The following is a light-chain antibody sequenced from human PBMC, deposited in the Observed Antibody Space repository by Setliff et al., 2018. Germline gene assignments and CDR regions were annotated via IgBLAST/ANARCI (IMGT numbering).Light chain of an antibody. CDR3: EAWDDSLNGYV. V-gene: IGLV1-44*01. Sequence: VLTQPPSASGTPGQRITISCSGGTSNIGSNPVNWYQQLPGTAPKLLIYSNNQRPSGVPDRSSGSKSGTSASLAVSGLQSEDEADFYCEAWDDSLNGYVFGSGTKVTVL. J-gene: IGLJ1*01. CDR2: SNN. CDR1: TSNIGSNP.